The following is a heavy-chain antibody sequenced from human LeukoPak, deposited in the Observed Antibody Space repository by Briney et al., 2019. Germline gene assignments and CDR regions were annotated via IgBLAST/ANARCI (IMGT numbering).Heavy chain of an antibody. J-gene: IGHJ4*02. CDR3: ASGSDYGDYGYDFDY. D-gene: IGHD4-17*01. CDR2: IYSGGST. V-gene: IGHV3-53*01. CDR1: GFTVSSNY. Sequence: PGGSLRLSCAASGFTVSSNYMRWVRQAPGEGLEWVSVIYSGGSTYYADSVKGRFTISRDNSKNTLYLQMNSLRAEDTAVYYCASGSDYGDYGYDFDYWGQGTLVTVSS.